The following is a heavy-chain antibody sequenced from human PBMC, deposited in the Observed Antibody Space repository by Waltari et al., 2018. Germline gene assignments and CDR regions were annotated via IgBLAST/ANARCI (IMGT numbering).Heavy chain of an antibody. Sequence: QVQLQESGPGLVKPSETLSLTCTVSGCSISSYYWSWIRQPPGKGLEWIGYIYYSGSTNYNPSLKSRVTISVDTSKNQFSLKLSSVTAADTAVYYCARLSHDYSNNGDGMDVWGQGTTVTVSS. J-gene: IGHJ6*02. CDR2: IYYSGST. D-gene: IGHD4-4*01. CDR1: GCSISSYY. V-gene: IGHV4-59*01. CDR3: ARLSHDYSNNGDGMDV.